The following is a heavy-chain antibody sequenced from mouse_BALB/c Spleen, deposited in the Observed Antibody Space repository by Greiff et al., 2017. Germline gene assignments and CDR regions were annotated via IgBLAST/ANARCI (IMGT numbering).Heavy chain of an antibody. V-gene: IGHV1-14*01. CDR2: INPYKDGT. CDR1: GYTFTSYV. CDR3: ARYGDAYGNYFLFAY. J-gene: IGHJ3*01. Sequence: VQLQQSGPGLVKPGASVTMSCTASGYTFTSYVMHWVRQKPGQGLAWIGYINPYKDGTKYKEKFTGQATLTSDKSSITAYMELISLTTEDPAVYYGARYGDAYGNYFLFAYWGQGTPVTVSA. D-gene: IGHD2-10*02.